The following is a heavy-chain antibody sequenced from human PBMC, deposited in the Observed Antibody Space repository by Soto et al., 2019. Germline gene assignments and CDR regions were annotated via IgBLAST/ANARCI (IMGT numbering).Heavy chain of an antibody. CDR1: GFTFRNYG. Sequence: GGSLRLSCAASGFTFRNYGMHWVRQAPGKGLEWVASTSYDGNSNNYADSVKGRFTISKDNSKNTLYLQLNSLRPEDSAVYYCAKVEVYGHNVPAYWGQGTPVTVSS. J-gene: IGHJ4*02. D-gene: IGHD4-17*01. CDR2: TSYDGNSN. V-gene: IGHV3-30*18. CDR3: AKVEVYGHNVPAY.